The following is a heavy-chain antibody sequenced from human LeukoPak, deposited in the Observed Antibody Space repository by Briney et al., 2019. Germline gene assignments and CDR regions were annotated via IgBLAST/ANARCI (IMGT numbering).Heavy chain of an antibody. CDR3: ARARSGYHYYYGMDV. CDR1: GYTFTSYG. Sequence: GASVKVSCKASGYTFTSYGISWVRQAPGQGLEWMGWISAYNGNTNYAQKLQGRVTMTTDTSTSTAYMELRSLRSDDTAVYYCARARSGYHYYYGMDVWGQGTTVTVSS. V-gene: IGHV1-18*01. J-gene: IGHJ6*02. D-gene: IGHD5-12*01. CDR2: ISAYNGNT.